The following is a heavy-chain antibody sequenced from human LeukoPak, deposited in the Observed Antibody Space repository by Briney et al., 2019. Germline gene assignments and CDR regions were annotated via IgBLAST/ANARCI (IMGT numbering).Heavy chain of an antibody. V-gene: IGHV4-34*01. CDR2: INHNGST. D-gene: IGHD2-15*01. Sequence: SETLSLTCAVYGGSFSGYYWSWIRQPPGKGLEWIGEINHNGSTNYNPSLKSRVTISVDTSKNQFSLKLSSVTAADTAVYYCARGRYCSGGSCYDYWGQGTLVTVSS. CDR3: ARGRYCSGGSCYDY. CDR1: GGSFSGYY. J-gene: IGHJ4*02.